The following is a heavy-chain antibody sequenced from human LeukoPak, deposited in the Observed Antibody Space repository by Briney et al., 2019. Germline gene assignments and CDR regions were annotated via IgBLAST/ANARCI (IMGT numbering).Heavy chain of an antibody. Sequence: GGSLRLSCAASGFTFSSYDMHWFRQTTGKRLEWVSTITTAGDTYYLGSVKGRFTISRENAKNSLYLEMNSLRAGDTAVYYCARDNDYGAYYFDYWGQGTLVTVSS. D-gene: IGHD4-17*01. CDR3: ARDNDYGAYYFDY. CDR2: ITTAGDT. CDR1: GFTFSSYD. J-gene: IGHJ4*02. V-gene: IGHV3-13*01.